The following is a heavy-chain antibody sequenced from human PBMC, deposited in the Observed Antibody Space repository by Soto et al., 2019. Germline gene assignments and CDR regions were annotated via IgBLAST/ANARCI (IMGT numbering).Heavy chain of an antibody. D-gene: IGHD4-17*01. CDR1: GFTFSGYS. CDR2: ISSSSSTI. J-gene: IGHJ4*02. Sequence: EVQLVESGGGLVQPGGSLRLSCAASGFTFSGYSMNWVRQAPGRGLEWVSYISSSSSTIYYADSVKGRFTISRDNDKNSRYLRRKSLSAEDTGVYYCVRGPTVTRSDYWGQGPLVTVSS. CDR3: VRGPTVTRSDY. V-gene: IGHV3-48*01.